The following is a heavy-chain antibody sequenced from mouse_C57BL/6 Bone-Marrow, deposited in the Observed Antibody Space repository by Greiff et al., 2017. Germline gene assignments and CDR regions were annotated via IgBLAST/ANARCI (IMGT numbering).Heavy chain of an antibody. V-gene: IGHV14-4*01. D-gene: IGHD1-1*01. CDR3: TTTVFDY. CDR2: IDPENGDT. J-gene: IGHJ2*01. Sequence: EVQLQESGAELVRPGASVKLSCTASGFNIKDDYMHWVKQRPEQGLEWIGWIDPENGDTEYASEFQGKATITADTSSNTAYLQLSSLTSEDTAVYYCTTTVFDYWGQGTTLTVSS. CDR1: GFNIKDDY.